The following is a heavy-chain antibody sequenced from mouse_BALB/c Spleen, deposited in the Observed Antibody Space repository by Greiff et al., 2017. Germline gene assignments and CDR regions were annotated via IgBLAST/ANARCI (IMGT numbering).Heavy chain of an antibody. Sequence: EVMLVESGGDLVKPGGSLKLSCAASGFTFSSYGMSWVRQTPDKRLEWVATISSGGSYTYYPDSVKGRFTISRDNAKNTLYLQMSSLKSEDTAMYYCARQGAYYGNYGAMDYWGQGTSVTVSS. J-gene: IGHJ4*01. V-gene: IGHV5-6*01. CDR3: ARQGAYYGNYGAMDY. CDR2: ISSGGSYT. CDR1: GFTFSSYG. D-gene: IGHD2-10*01.